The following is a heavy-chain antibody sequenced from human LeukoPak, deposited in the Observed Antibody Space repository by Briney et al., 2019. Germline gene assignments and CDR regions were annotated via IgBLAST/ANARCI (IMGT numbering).Heavy chain of an antibody. CDR3: AREEGGSGLFDY. V-gene: IGHV4-39*07. CDR2: IYYSGST. Sequence: KSSETLSLTCTVSGGSISSSSYYWGWIRQPPGKGLEWIGSIYYSGSTYYNPSLKSRVTISVDTSKNQFSLKLSSVTAADTAVYYCAREEGGSGLFDYWGQGTLVTVSS. J-gene: IGHJ4*02. D-gene: IGHD6-19*01. CDR1: GGSISSSSYY.